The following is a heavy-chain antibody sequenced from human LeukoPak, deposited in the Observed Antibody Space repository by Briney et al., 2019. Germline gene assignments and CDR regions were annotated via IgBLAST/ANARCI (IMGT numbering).Heavy chain of an antibody. CDR3: AGGSYYQRAYYYYYMDV. CDR2: INPNSGGT. V-gene: IGHV1-2*02. D-gene: IGHD1-26*01. J-gene: IGHJ6*03. Sequence: ASVKVSCKASGYTFTGYYMHWVRQAPGQGLEWMGWINPNSGGTNYAQKFQGRVTMTRDTSISTAYMELSRLRSDDTAVYYCAGGSYYQRAYYYYYMDVWGKGTTVTVSS. CDR1: GYTFTGYY.